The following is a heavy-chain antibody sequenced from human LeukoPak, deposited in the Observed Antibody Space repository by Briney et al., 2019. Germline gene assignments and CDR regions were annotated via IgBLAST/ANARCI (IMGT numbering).Heavy chain of an antibody. D-gene: IGHD4-17*01. J-gene: IGHJ6*02. V-gene: IGHV3-7*03. CDR3: ARDADYGLYYYGMDV. CDR1: GFTFSSYW. CDR2: IKQDGSEK. Sequence: GGSLRLSCAASGFTFSSYWMSWVRQAPGKGLEWVANIKQDGSEKYYVDSVKGLFTISRDNAENSLYLQMNSLRAEDTAVYYCARDADYGLYYYGMDVWGQGTTVTVSS.